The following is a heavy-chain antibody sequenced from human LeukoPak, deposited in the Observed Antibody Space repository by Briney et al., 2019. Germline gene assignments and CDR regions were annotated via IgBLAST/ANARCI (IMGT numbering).Heavy chain of an antibody. D-gene: IGHD2-2*01. CDR2: ISSSGSTI. Sequence: GGSLRLSCAASGFTFSSYEMNWVCQAPRKGLEWVSYISSSGSTIYYADSVKGRFTISRDNDQNSLYLQMNSLRAEDTAVYYCARDFSGLQLPDWYFDLWGRGTLVTVSS. V-gene: IGHV3-48*03. J-gene: IGHJ2*01. CDR1: GFTFSSYE. CDR3: ARDFSGLQLPDWYFDL.